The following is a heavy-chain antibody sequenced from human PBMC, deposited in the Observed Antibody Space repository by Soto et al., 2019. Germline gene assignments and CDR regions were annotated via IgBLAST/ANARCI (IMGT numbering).Heavy chain of an antibody. J-gene: IGHJ3*02. Sequence: QVALKQSGAEVKRPWSSVRVSCEASGGNFGDYVVSWLRQAPGQGPEWMGGISPIYNAANYARNFRGRLTITTDKSTNTVHMELVSLRSEDTAIYYCARYWSAGTFYGAFDMWGQGTKV. CDR1: GGNFGDYV. CDR2: ISPIYNAA. CDR3: ARYWSAGTFYGAFDM. D-gene: IGHD2-15*01. V-gene: IGHV1-69*06.